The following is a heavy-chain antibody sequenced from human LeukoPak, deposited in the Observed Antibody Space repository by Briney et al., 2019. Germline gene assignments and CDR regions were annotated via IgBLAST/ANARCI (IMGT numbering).Heavy chain of an antibody. CDR2: ICDDGNI. V-gene: IGHV4-59*01. CDR3: ATGRDPYKTRH. Sequence: PSETLSLTCSFSGGSFTPSHWNWIRQPPGKGLEWIGVICDDGNIDYNPSLKSRVTISVDTSKSQFSLKLSSLAAADTAVYYCATGRDPYKTRHWGQGTLVTVSS. CDR1: GGSFTPSH. J-gene: IGHJ4*02. D-gene: IGHD5-24*01.